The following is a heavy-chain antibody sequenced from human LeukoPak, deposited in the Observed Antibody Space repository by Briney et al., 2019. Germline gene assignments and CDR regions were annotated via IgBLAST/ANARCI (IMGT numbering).Heavy chain of an antibody. CDR2: INPNSGGT. CDR3: ARDLLWFGEPIGVDY. J-gene: IGHJ4*02. D-gene: IGHD3-10*01. Sequence: ASVKVSCKASGYTFTGYYMHWVRQAPGRGLEWMGWINPNSGGTNYAQKFQGRVTMTRDTSISTAYMELSRLRSDDTAVYYCARDLLWFGEPIGVDYWGQGTLVTVSS. V-gene: IGHV1-2*02. CDR1: GYTFTGYY.